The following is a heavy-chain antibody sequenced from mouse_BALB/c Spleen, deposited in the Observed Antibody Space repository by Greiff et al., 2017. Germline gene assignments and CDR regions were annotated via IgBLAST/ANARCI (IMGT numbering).Heavy chain of an antibody. CDR1: GYTFTDYY. D-gene: IGHD1-1*01. CDR3: ARREITTVVDYYAMDY. J-gene: IGHJ4*01. V-gene: IGHV1-19*01. Sequence: VQLQQSGPELVKPGASVKMSCKASGYTFTDYYMDWVKQSHGESFEWIGRVNPYNGGTSYNQKFKGKATLTVDKSSSTAYMELNSLTSEDSAVYYCARREITTVVDYYAMDYWGQGTSVTVSS. CDR2: VNPYNGGT.